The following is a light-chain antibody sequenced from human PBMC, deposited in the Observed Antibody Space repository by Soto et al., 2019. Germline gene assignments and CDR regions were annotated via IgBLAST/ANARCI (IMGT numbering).Light chain of an antibody. V-gene: IGKV1-33*01. Sequence: DIQMTQSPSSLSASVGDRVTITCQASQDIRKYLSWYQQKPGRAPKLLIYGASNLETGVPSRFSGSGYESDFTFTISSRQPEDVATYYCHQYDHLPPFTFGPGTKVAVK. CDR3: HQYDHLPPFT. CDR1: QDIRKY. CDR2: GAS. J-gene: IGKJ3*01.